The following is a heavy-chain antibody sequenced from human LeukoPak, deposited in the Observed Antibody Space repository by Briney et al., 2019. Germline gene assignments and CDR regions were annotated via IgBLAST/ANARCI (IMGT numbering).Heavy chain of an antibody. V-gene: IGHV3-30*18. CDR2: ISYDGSNK. D-gene: IGHD5-18*01. J-gene: IGHJ3*02. CDR3: AKKGTWIQRLGAFDI. CDR1: GFTFSSYG. Sequence: GGSLRLSCAASGFTFSSYGMHRVRQAPGKGLEWVAVISYDGSNKYYADSVKGRFTISRDNSKNTLYLQMNSLRAEDTAVYYCAKKGTWIQRLGAFDIWGQGTMVTVSS.